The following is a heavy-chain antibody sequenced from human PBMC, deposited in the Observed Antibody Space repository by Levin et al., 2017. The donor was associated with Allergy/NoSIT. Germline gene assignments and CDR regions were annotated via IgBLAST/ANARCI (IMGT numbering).Heavy chain of an antibody. Sequence: ASVKVSCKASGYTFTSYGISWVRQAPGQGLEWMGWISAYNGNTNYAQKLQGRVTMTTDTSTSTAYMELRSLRSDDTAVYYCARDPVGGSGSYYNVQVNWFDPWGQGTLVTVSS. CDR3: ARDPVGGSGSYYNVQVNWFDP. D-gene: IGHD3-10*01. CDR1: GYTFTSYG. V-gene: IGHV1-18*01. J-gene: IGHJ5*02. CDR2: ISAYNGNT.